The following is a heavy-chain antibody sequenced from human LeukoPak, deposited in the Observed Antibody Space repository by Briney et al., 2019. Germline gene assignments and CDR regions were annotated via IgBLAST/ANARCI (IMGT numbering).Heavy chain of an antibody. CDR3: ARLGYSGYDFWGGENRY. J-gene: IGHJ4*02. Sequence: GGSLRLSCAASGFTFSSYEMNWVRQAPGKGLEWVSYISSSGSTIYYADSVKGRFTISRDNAKNSLYLQMNSLRAEDTAVYYCARLGYSGYDFWGGENRYWGQETLVTVSS. CDR1: GFTFSSYE. D-gene: IGHD5-12*01. V-gene: IGHV3-48*03. CDR2: ISSSGSTI.